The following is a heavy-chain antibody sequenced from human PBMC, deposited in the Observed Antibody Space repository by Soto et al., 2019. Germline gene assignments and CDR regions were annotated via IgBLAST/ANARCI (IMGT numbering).Heavy chain of an antibody. V-gene: IGHV4-59*01. Sequence: SETLSLTCTVSGGSISSYYWSWIRQPPGKGLEGIGYIYYSGSTNYNPSLKSRVTISVDTSKNQFSLKLSSVTAADTAVYYCAREWELHFDYWGQGTLVTVSS. J-gene: IGHJ4*02. D-gene: IGHD1-26*01. CDR2: IYYSGST. CDR1: GGSISSYY. CDR3: AREWELHFDY.